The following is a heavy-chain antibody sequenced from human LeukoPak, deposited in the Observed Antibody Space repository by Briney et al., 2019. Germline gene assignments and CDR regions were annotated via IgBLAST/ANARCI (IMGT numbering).Heavy chain of an antibody. Sequence: SETLSLTCAVSDYSISSGYYWGWIRQPPGKGLEWIGSIYHSGSTYYNPSLKSRVTISVDTSKNQFSLKLSSVTAADTAVYYCARVFTMVRGPFDYWGQGTLVTVSS. V-gene: IGHV4-38-2*01. J-gene: IGHJ4*02. D-gene: IGHD3-10*01. CDR3: ARVFTMVRGPFDY. CDR1: DYSISSGYY. CDR2: IYHSGST.